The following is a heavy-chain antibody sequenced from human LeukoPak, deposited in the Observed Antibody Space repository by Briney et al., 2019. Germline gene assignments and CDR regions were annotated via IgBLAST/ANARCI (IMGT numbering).Heavy chain of an antibody. J-gene: IGHJ4*02. CDR1: GYTFTSYG. CDR2: IIPIFGTA. CDR3: ARDSLHYYDSSGYDY. Sequence: SVKVSCKASGYTFTSYGISWVRQAPGQGLEWMGGIIPIFGTANYAQKFQGRVTITADESTSTAYMELSSLRSEDTAVYYCARDSLHYYDSSGYDYWGQGTLVTVSS. D-gene: IGHD3-22*01. V-gene: IGHV1-69*13.